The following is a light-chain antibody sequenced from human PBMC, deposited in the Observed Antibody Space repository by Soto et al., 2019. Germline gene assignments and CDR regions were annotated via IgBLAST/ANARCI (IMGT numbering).Light chain of an antibody. CDR1: SSDIGGYDY. V-gene: IGLV2-14*01. CDR2: DVN. Sequence: QSVLTQPASVSGSPGQSITLSCTGTSSDIGGYDYVSWYQRHPGKAPKLIIYDVNNPPSGVSNRFSGSKSGNTASLTISGLQAEDEADYYCTSYASGSSHVVFGGGTKLTVL. J-gene: IGLJ2*01. CDR3: TSYASGSSHVV.